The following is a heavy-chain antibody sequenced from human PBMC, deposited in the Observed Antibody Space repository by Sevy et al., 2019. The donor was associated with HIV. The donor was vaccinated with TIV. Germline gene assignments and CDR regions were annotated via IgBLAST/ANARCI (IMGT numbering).Heavy chain of an antibody. J-gene: IGHJ4*02. CDR3: ARGGGYSSGWWTFDY. D-gene: IGHD6-19*01. CDR2: INPNSGGT. Sequence: ASVKVSCKASGYFFTGYYLHWVRQTPGQGLEWMGRINPNSGGTNYAQNFQGRVTMTRDTSISTAYMELSRLRSDDTAGYYCARGGGYSSGWWTFDYWGQGTLVTVSS. V-gene: IGHV1-2*06. CDR1: GYFFTGYY.